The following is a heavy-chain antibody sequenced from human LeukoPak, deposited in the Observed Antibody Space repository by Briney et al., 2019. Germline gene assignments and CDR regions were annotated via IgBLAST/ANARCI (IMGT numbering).Heavy chain of an antibody. J-gene: IGHJ2*01. Sequence: GGSLRLSCAASGFTVTGNYMSWIRQAPGKGPEWVSVLYSGGSTYYGDSVKGRFTVSRHNSKNTLYLQMDSLTVEDTAVYYCARAPTSYWYFDLWGRGTLVTVSS. CDR2: LYSGGST. V-gene: IGHV3-53*01. CDR1: GFTVTGNY. CDR3: ARAPTSYWYFDL.